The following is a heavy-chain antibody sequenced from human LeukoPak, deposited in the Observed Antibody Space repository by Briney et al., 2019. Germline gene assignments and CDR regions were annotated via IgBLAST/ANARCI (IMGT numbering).Heavy chain of an antibody. D-gene: IGHD4-17*01. V-gene: IGHV3-53*01. CDR1: GFTVGSNY. J-gene: IGHJ3*02. CDR3: ASGTYGDYVLAAFDI. CDR2: IYSGGST. Sequence: PGGSLRLSCAASGFTVGSNYMSWVRQAPGKGLEWVSVIYSGGSTYYADSVKGRFTISRDNSKNTLYLQMNSLRAEDAAVYYCASGTYGDYVLAAFDIWGQGTMVTVSS.